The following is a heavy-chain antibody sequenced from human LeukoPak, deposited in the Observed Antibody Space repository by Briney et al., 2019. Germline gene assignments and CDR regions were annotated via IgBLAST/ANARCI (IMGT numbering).Heavy chain of an antibody. J-gene: IGHJ6*02. CDR2: ISYDGNDK. CDR1: GFTFSKYG. V-gene: IGHV3-30*18. CDR3: AKDSVWFGDLLGGMDV. D-gene: IGHD3-10*01. Sequence: GGSLRLSCVASGFTFSKYGMHWVRQAPGKGLEWVAVISYDGNDKYYADSVRGRFTISRDISKNTLYLQMNTLRTEDTAVYYCAKDSVWFGDLLGGMDVWGQGTTVTVSS.